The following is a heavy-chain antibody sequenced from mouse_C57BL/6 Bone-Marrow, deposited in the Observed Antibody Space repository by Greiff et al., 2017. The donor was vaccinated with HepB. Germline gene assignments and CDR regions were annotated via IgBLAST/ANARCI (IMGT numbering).Heavy chain of an antibody. V-gene: IGHV5-12*01. CDR1: GFTFSDYY. CDR2: ISNGGGST. D-gene: IGHD2-4*01. J-gene: IGHJ1*03. CDR3: ARRYDYDRYFDV. Sequence: EVKVVESGGGLVQPGGSLKLSCAASGFTFSDYYMYWVRQTPEQRLEWVAYISNGGGSTYYPDTVKGRFTLSRDNAKNTLYLQMSRLKSEDTAMYYCARRYDYDRYFDVWGTGTTVTVSS.